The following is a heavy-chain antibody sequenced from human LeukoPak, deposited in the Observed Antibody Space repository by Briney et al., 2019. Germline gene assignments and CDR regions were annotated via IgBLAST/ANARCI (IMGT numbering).Heavy chain of an antibody. V-gene: IGHV3-11*01. Sequence: GGSLRLSCAASGFTFSDYYMSWIRQAPGKGLEWVSYISSSGSTIYYADSVKGRFTISRDNAENSLYLQMNSLRAEDTAVYYCARDGPRSSWFKYYYYGVDVWGQGTTVTVSS. CDR2: ISSSGSTI. CDR1: GFTFSDYY. D-gene: IGHD6-13*01. CDR3: ARDGPRSSWFKYYYYGVDV. J-gene: IGHJ6*02.